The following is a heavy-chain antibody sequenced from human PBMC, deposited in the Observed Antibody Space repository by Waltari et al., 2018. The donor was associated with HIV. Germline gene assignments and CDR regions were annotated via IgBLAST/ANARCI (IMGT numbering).Heavy chain of an antibody. J-gene: IGHJ4*02. Sequence: QSGAEVKEPGASAKVSCQAYGYDFISYGVSWVRPAPGQGHEGMGKDRTAKEKTSYTEKRQGRVNLSTDRSRNTVYIELRILRPDDTTFDYWLKDREDYWDNSGRYYRGGPHLFDSWGPGTQVIVSP. CDR3: LKDREDYWDNSGRYYRGGPHLFDS. CDR2: DRTAKEKT. CDR1: GYDFISYG. V-gene: IGHV1-18*01. D-gene: IGHD3-22*01.